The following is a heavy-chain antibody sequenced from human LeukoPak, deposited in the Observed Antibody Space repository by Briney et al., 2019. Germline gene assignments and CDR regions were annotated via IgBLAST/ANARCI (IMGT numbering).Heavy chain of an antibody. J-gene: IGHJ3*02. V-gene: IGHV4-34*01. Sequence: SETLSLTCAVYGGSFSGYYWSWIRQPPGQALEWIGEVNESGSTNYNPSLERRVTMSVDTSKKQFFLKLSSVTAADTAVYYCARCSSGDAFDIWGQGTMVTVSS. D-gene: IGHD6-19*01. CDR1: GGSFSGYY. CDR3: ARCSSGDAFDI. CDR2: VNESGST.